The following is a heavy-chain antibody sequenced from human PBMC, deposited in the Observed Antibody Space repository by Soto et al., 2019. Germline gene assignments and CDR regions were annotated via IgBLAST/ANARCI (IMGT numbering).Heavy chain of an antibody. J-gene: IGHJ4*02. CDR1: GGSISSYY. CDR3: AGGSRWYGIGFDY. D-gene: IGHD6-13*01. V-gene: IGHV4-59*01. CDR2: IYYSGST. Sequence: QVQLQESGPGLVKPSETLSLTCTVSGGSISSYYWSWIRQPPGKGLEWIGYIYYSGSTNYNPSLKSRVTISVDTSKDQFSLEVGSGAAADTAGEYCAGGSRWYGIGFDYWGQGTLVTVSS.